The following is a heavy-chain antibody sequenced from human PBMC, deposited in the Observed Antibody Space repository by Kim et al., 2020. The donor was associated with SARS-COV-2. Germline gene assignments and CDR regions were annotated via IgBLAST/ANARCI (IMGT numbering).Heavy chain of an antibody. CDR2: T. CDR3: ARREWVTYYMDV. V-gene: IGHV4-39*01. J-gene: IGHJ6*03. D-gene: IGHD3-3*01. Sequence: TYSNPSLPSRVTISEDTSKNQFSLKLSSVTAADTAVYYCARREWVTYYMDVWGKGTTVTVSS.